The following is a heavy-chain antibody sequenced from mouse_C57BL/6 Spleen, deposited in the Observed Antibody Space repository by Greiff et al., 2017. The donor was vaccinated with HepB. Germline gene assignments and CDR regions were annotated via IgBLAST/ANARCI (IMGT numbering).Heavy chain of an antibody. D-gene: IGHD1-1*02. J-gene: IGHJ3*01. Sequence: EVKVVESGGDLVKPGGSLKLSCAASGFTFSSYGMSWVRQTPDNRLEWVATISSGGSYTYYTDSVKGRFTISRDNSKNTMYLQMSSLKSEDTAMYYCASNYGPWFAYWGQGTLVTVSA. V-gene: IGHV5-6*01. CDR2: ISSGGSYT. CDR3: ASNYGPWFAY. CDR1: GFTFSSYG.